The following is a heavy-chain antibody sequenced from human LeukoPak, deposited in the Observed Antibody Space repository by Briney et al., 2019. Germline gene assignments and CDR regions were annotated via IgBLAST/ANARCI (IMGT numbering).Heavy chain of an antibody. CDR1: GFRFSKYW. J-gene: IGHJ4*02. Sequence: GESLKISCAASGFRFSKYWMSWVRQAPGKGLEWVANIDQDGSEKYYVDSVKGRFTISRDNAENSLYLQMNSLRAEDTAVYYCVRSQLGLDYWGQGTLVTVSS. D-gene: IGHD2-2*01. CDR3: VRSQLGLDY. V-gene: IGHV3-7*01. CDR2: IDQDGSEK.